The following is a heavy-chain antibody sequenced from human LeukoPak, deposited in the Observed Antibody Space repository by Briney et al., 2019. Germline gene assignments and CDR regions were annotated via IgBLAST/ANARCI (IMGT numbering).Heavy chain of an antibody. J-gene: IGHJ4*02. CDR2: IYYSGST. Sequence: SETLSLTCTVSGGSISSYYWSWIRQPPGKGLEWIGYIYYSGSTNYNPSLKSRVTISVDTSKNQFSLKLSSVTAADTAVYYCARQRRIQLWSVGFDYWGQGTLVTVSS. V-gene: IGHV4-59*08. D-gene: IGHD5-18*01. CDR1: GGSISSYY. CDR3: ARQRRIQLWSVGFDY.